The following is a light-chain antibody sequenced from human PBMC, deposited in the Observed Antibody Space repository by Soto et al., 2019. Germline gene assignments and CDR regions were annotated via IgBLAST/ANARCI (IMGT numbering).Light chain of an antibody. CDR2: KNG. CDR3: AAWDDSLRAYV. V-gene: IGLV1-47*01. Sequence: SVLTNPPSASGPPVQWVPISSSGSSSTLGSYYVGWYQQLPRTAPNLLCLKNGQRPSAVPDRFSGSKSGTSASLSITGLRSEDEADYYSAAWDDSLRAYVFGAGTKVTVL. J-gene: IGLJ1*01. CDR1: SSTLGSYY.